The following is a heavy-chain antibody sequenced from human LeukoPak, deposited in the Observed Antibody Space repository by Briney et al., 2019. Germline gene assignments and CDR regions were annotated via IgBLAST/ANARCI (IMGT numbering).Heavy chain of an antibody. V-gene: IGHV4-30-2*01. CDR1: GGSISSGGYY. CDR2: IYHSGST. D-gene: IGHD2-8*01. Sequence: SETLSLTCTVSGGSISSGGYYWSWIRQPPGKGLEWIGYIYHSGSTYYNPSLKSRVTISVDRSKNQFSLKLSSVTAADTALYHCARRKCTNGVCHFDYWGQGTLVTVSS. J-gene: IGHJ4*02. CDR3: ARRKCTNGVCHFDY.